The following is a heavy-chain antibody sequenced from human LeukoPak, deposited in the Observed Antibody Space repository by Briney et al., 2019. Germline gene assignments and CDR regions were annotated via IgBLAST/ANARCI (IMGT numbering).Heavy chain of an antibody. CDR2: MNTDGSRT. CDR3: ASDFGGHDDF. V-gene: IGHV3-74*01. CDR1: GFTFSRYW. D-gene: IGHD4-23*01. J-gene: IGHJ4*02. Sequence: GGSLRLSCAASGFTFSRYWMHWVRQAPGKGLVWVSRMNTDGSRTDYADSVKGRFTISRDNAKNTLYLQMNSLGVEDTAVYSCASDFGGHDDFWGQGILVSVSS.